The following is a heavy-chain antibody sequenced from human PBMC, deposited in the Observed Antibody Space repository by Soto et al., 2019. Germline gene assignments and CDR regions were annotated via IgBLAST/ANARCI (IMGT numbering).Heavy chain of an antibody. CDR3: ASFSVN. Sequence: PGGSLRLSCAASGFTFSSYAMHWVRQAPGKGLEWVAVISYDGSNKYYADSVKGRFTISRDNSKNTLYLQMNSLRAEDTAVYYCASFSVNWGQGTLVTVS. D-gene: IGHD6-25*01. CDR2: ISYDGSNK. J-gene: IGHJ4*02. V-gene: IGHV3-30-3*01. CDR1: GFTFSSYA.